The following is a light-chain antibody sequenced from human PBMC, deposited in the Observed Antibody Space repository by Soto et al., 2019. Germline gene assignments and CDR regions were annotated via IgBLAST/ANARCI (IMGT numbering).Light chain of an antibody. V-gene: IGLV2-14*03. Sequence: QSVLTQPASVSGSPGQSITISCTGTHSDIGNYNYVSWYQHLPGKAPKLMIYDVGSRPSGVSSRFSGYKSGNTASLAISGLQAEDEADYYCNSYREDHPRFYVFGTGTQLTVL. CDR3: NSYREDHPRFYV. CDR2: DVG. J-gene: IGLJ1*01. CDR1: HSDIGNYNY.